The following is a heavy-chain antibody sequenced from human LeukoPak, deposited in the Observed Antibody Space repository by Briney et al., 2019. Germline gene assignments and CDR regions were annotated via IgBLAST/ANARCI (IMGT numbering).Heavy chain of an antibody. Sequence: GGSLRLSCAASGFTFSTYSMNWVRQAPGKGLEWVSYISSNSGYIYYADSLKGRFTISRDNAKNSLYLQMNSLRAEDMAVYYCARSRYCSSTSCPSGEYWGQGTLVTVSS. V-gene: IGHV3-21*01. J-gene: IGHJ4*02. D-gene: IGHD2-2*01. CDR3: ARSRYCSSTSCPSGEY. CDR1: GFTFSTYS. CDR2: ISSNSGYI.